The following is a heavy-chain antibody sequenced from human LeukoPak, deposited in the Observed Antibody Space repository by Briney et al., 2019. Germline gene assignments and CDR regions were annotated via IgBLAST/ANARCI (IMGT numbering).Heavy chain of an antibody. CDR3: ARLNVLNNSVLHHFDR. CDR2: IYYSGST. D-gene: IGHD1/OR15-1a*01. V-gene: IGHV4-31*03. CDR1: GGSISSGGYY. Sequence: PSQTLSLTCTVSGGSISSGGYYWCWIRQHPGKGLEWIGYIYYSGSTYYNPSLKSRVTISVDTSKNHFSLKLNSVTAADTAVYYCARLNVLNNSVLHHFDRWGQGTLVTVSS. J-gene: IGHJ4*02.